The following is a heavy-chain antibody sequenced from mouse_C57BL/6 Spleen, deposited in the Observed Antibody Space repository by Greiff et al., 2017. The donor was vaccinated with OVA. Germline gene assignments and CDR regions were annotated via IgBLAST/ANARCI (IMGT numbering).Heavy chain of an antibody. D-gene: IGHD2-2*01. CDR3: ARENGYDWYFDV. V-gene: IGHV3-6*01. CDR1: GYSITSGYY. Sequence: EVQLQESGPGLVKPSQSLSLTCSVTGYSITSGYYWNWIRQFPGNKLEWMGYISYDGSNNYNPSLKNRISITRDTSKNQFFLKLNSVTTEDTATYYCARENGYDWYFDVWGTGTTLTVSS. CDR2: ISYDGSN. J-gene: IGHJ1*03.